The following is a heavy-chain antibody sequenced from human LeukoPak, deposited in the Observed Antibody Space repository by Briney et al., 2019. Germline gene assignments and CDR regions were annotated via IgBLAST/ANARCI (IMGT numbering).Heavy chain of an antibody. CDR1: GFTFDDYG. D-gene: IGHD1-26*01. V-gene: IGHV3-20*04. CDR3: ARDPYSGSYYNYYYYMDV. CDR2: INWNGGST. Sequence: PGGSLRLFCAASGFTFDDYGMSWVRHAPGRGLEWVSGINWNGGSTGYADSVKGRFTISRDNAKNSQYLQMNSLRAEDTDLYYCARDPYSGSYYNYYYYMDVWGKGTTVTVCS. J-gene: IGHJ6*03.